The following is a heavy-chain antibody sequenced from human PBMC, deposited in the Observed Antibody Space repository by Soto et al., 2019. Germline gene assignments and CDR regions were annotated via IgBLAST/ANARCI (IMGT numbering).Heavy chain of an antibody. CDR2: IYPSDFEA. V-gene: IGHV5-51*01. J-gene: IGHJ3*01. CDR3: XXXXXXXXXXXXXX. Sequence: GKGLEWMGIIYPSDFEARYSPSFQGQVTFSADRSITTAYLHWSSLTASDTAMYYXXXXXXXXXXXXXXXWGQGSMVTVSS.